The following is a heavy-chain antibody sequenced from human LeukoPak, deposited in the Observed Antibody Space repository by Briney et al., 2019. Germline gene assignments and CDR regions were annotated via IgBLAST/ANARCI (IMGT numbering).Heavy chain of an antibody. Sequence: AGGSLRLSCAASGFTFDDYAMHWVRQAPGKGLEWVSGISWNSGSIGYADSVKGRFTISRDNAKNSLYLQMNSLRAEDTVLYYCAKERGAQNHFDYWGQGTLVTVSS. CDR2: ISWNSGSI. V-gene: IGHV3-9*01. D-gene: IGHD1-26*01. CDR1: GFTFDDYA. J-gene: IGHJ4*02. CDR3: AKERGAQNHFDY.